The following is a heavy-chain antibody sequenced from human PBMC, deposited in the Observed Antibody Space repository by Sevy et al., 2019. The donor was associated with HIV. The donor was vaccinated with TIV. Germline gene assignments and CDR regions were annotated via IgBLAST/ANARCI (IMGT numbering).Heavy chain of an antibody. CDR2: IWYDGRTE. CDR1: GFTFTDYV. J-gene: IGHJ5*01. D-gene: IGHD1-1*01. CDR3: ARDAARVIVPTAGFDS. V-gene: IGHV3-33*08. Sequence: GGSLRLSCTASGFTFTDYVMNWVRQAPGRGLEWVAAIWYDGRTERYADSVQGRFTISRDNSKKTLYLQMNSLRDEDTAIYYCARDAARVIVPTAGFDSWGQGTLVTVSS.